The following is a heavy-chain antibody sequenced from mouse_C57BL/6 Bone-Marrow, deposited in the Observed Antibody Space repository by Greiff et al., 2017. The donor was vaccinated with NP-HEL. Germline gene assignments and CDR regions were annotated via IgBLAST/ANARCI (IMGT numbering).Heavy chain of an antibody. CDR3: ARLPTTVVADYAMDY. CDR1: GFTFSDYG. CDR2: ISSGSSTI. Sequence: EVKLMESGGGLVKPGGSLKLSCAASGFTFSDYGMHWVRQAPEKGLEWVAYISSGSSTIYYADTVKGRFTISRANAKNTLFLQMPSLRSEDTAMYYCARLPTTVVADYAMDYWGQGTSVTVSS. V-gene: IGHV5-17*01. J-gene: IGHJ4*01. D-gene: IGHD1-1*01.